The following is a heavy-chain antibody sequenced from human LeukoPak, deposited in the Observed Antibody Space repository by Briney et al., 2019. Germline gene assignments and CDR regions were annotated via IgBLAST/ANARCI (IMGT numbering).Heavy chain of an antibody. V-gene: IGHV3-30*04. Sequence: GGSLRLSCAASGFTFSSYAMHWVRQAPGKGLEWVAVISYDGSNKYYADSVKGRFTISRDNSKNTLYLQMNSLRAEDTAVYYCARSATTVPACFDYWGQGTLVTASS. D-gene: IGHD4-17*01. CDR1: GFTFSSYA. CDR2: ISYDGSNK. J-gene: IGHJ4*02. CDR3: ARSATTVPACFDY.